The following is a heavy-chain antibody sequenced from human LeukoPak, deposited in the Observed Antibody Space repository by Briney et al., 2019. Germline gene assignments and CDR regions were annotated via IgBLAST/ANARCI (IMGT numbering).Heavy chain of an antibody. CDR3: ARAIPYYYDSSGYHFDY. CDR1: GGSISSGGYY. J-gene: IGHJ4*02. Sequence: SETLSLTCTVSGGSISSGGYYWSWIRQHPGKGLEWIGYIYYSGSTYYNPSLKSRVTISVDTSKNQFSLKLSSVTAADTAVYYCARAIPYYYDSSGYHFDYWGQGTLVTVSS. CDR2: IYYSGST. D-gene: IGHD3-22*01. V-gene: IGHV4-31*03.